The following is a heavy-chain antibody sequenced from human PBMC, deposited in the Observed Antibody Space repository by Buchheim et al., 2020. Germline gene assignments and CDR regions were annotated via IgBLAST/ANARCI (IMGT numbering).Heavy chain of an antibody. J-gene: IGHJ4*02. CDR3: ARDGTAPGLYFDH. Sequence: EVHLVESGGALVQPGGSLGVSCAASGFMFSDYWMNWVRQAPGKGLEWVASINQDGREKKYVDSVRGRFTIFRDNAENSLSLQMNSLRAEDTAVYYCARDGTAPGLYFDHWGRGIL. CDR2: INQDGREK. V-gene: IGHV3-7*01. D-gene: IGHD6-13*01. CDR1: GFMFSDYW.